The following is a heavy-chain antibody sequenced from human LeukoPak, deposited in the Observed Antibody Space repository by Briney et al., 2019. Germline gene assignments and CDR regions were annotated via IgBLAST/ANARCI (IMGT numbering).Heavy chain of an antibody. J-gene: IGHJ5*02. CDR1: GGSLSVDY. Sequence: SGTLSLTCAVYGGSLSVDYWSWISQSPGKGLEWIGEINHSGNTNYNPSLKSRATMSVDTSKNQISLKLSSVTAADTAVYYCARGFGNVRGVTWGQGTLVTVSS. V-gene: IGHV4-34*01. CDR2: INHSGNT. D-gene: IGHD3-10*01. CDR3: ARGFGNVRGVT.